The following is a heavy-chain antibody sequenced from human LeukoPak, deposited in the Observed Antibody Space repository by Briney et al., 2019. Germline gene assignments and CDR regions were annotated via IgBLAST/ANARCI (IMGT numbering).Heavy chain of an antibody. D-gene: IGHD5-12*01. CDR1: GGSISSSIYY. Sequence: SETLSLTCTVSGGSISSSIYYWGWIRQPPGKGLEWIGSTYYSGSTYYNPSLKIRVTISVDTSKNQFSLKLRSVTAADTAVYYCARHPLRVATPDYWGQGTLVTVSS. V-gene: IGHV4-39*01. CDR3: ARHPLRVATPDY. CDR2: TYYSGST. J-gene: IGHJ4*02.